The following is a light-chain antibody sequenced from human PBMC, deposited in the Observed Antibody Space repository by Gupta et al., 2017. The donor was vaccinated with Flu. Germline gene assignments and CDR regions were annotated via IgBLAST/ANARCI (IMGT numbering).Light chain of an antibody. CDR1: QSVSSN. CDR2: GAS. Sequence: EIVMTQSPATLSVSPGERATLSCRASQSVSSNLAWYQQKPGQAPRLLIYGASTRATGIPARFSGSGSGTEFTLTISSLQSEDFAVYYCQQYKNWPQTFGRGTKVEI. J-gene: IGKJ4*01. V-gene: IGKV3-15*01. CDR3: QQYKNWPQT.